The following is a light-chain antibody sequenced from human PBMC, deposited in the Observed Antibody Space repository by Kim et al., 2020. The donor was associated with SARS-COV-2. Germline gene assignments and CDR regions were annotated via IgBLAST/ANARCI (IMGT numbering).Light chain of an antibody. CDR3: QTWGTGIRGV. CDR2: LNSDGSH. V-gene: IGLV4-69*01. J-gene: IGLJ3*02. Sequence: QPLLTQSPSASASLGASVKLTCTLSSGHSSYAIAWHQQQPEKGPRYLMKLNSDGSHSKGDGIPDRFSGSSSGAERYLTISSLQSEDEADYYCQTWGTGIRGVFGGGTQLTVL. CDR1: SGHSSYA.